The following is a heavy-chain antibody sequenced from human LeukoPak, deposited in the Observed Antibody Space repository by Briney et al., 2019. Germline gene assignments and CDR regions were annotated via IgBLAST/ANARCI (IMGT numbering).Heavy chain of an antibody. CDR2: INHSGST. V-gene: IGHV4-34*01. J-gene: IGHJ4*02. Sequence: PSETLSLTCAVYGGSFSGYYWSWIRQPPGKGLEWIGEINHSGSTNYNPSLKSRVTISVDTSKNQFSLRLSSVTAADTAVYYCARNPFEYWGQGTLVTVSS. CDR3: ARNPFEY. CDR1: GGSFSGYY.